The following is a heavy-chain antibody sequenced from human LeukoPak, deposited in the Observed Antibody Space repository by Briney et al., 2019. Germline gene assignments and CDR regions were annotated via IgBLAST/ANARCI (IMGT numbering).Heavy chain of an antibody. CDR1: GDSVSSYY. D-gene: IGHD3-9*01. Sequence: SETLSLTCTVSGDSVSSYYWSWIRQPPGRRLEWIGCIYYSESATYNPSLKSRVTISLDTSKNQFFLKLSSVTAADTAVYYYARKRSFDLRGQGTLVTVSS. CDR2: IYYSESA. J-gene: IGHJ4*02. CDR3: ARKRSFDL. V-gene: IGHV4-59*02.